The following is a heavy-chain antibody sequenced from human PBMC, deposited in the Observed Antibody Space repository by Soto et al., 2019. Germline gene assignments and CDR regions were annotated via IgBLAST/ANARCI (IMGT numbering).Heavy chain of an antibody. V-gene: IGHV4-34*01. CDR1: GGSFSGYY. D-gene: IGHD5-12*01. J-gene: IGHJ4*02. CDR3: ARVGGYSGYGEVGY. CDR2: INHSGST. Sequence: SETLSLTCAVYGGSFSGYYWSWIRQPPGKGLEWIGEINHSGSTNYNPSLKSRVTISVDTSKNQFSLKLSSVTAADTAVYYCARVGGYSGYGEVGYWGQGTLVTVSS.